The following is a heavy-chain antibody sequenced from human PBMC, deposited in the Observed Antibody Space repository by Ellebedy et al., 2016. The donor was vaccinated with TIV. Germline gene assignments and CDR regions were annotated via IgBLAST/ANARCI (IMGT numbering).Heavy chain of an antibody. J-gene: IGHJ4*02. CDR1: GGTFSSYA. CDR3: TTFGELFSAQYDY. CDR2: IIPIFGTA. D-gene: IGHD3-10*01. Sequence: AASVKVSCKASGGTFSSYAISWVRQAPGQGLEWMGGIIPIFGTASYAQKFQGRVTITADESTSTAYMELSSLRSEDTAVYYCTTFGELFSAQYDYWGQGTLVTVSS. V-gene: IGHV1-69*13.